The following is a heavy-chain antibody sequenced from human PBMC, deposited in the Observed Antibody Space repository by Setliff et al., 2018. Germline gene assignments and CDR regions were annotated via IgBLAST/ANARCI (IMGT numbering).Heavy chain of an antibody. D-gene: IGHD6-13*01. CDR2: TIPMFGTT. CDR1: GGTLGLSA. J-gene: IGHJ5*02. V-gene: IGHV1-69*05. CDR3: ARYYIAAAGGWFDP. Sequence: GASVKVSCKASGGTLGLSAISWVRQAPGQGLEWMGGTIPMFGTTNYAQKFQGRVTIITDESTSTAYMELSSLRSEDTAVYFCARYYIAAAGGWFDPWGQGTLVTVSS.